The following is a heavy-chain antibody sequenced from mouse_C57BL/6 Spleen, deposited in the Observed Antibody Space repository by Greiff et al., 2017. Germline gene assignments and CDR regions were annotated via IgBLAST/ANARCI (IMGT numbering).Heavy chain of an antibody. CDR2: INPYNGGT. D-gene: IGHD2-3*01. J-gene: IGHJ2*01. V-gene: IGHV1-19*01. Sequence: EVKLVESGPVLVKPGASVKMSCKASGYTFTDYYMNWVKQSHGKSLEWIGVINPYNGGTSYNQKFKGKATLTVDKSSSTAYMELNSLTSEDSAVYYCARGRMVPTDYWGQGTTLTVSS. CDR1: GYTFTDYY. CDR3: ARGRMVPTDY.